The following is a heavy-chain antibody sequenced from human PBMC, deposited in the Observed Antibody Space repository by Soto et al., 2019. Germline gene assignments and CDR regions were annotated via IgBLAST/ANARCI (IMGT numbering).Heavy chain of an antibody. CDR3: ARMTTYYYYYMDV. V-gene: IGHV4-31*03. J-gene: IGHJ6*03. CDR1: GGSISSGGYY. Sequence: SETLSLTCTVSGGSISSGGYYWSWIRQHPGKGLEWIGYIYYSGSTYYNPSLKSRVTISVDTSKNQFSLKLSSVTAADTAVYYCARMTTYYYYYMDVWGKGTTVTVSS. CDR2: IYYSGST. D-gene: IGHD4-17*01.